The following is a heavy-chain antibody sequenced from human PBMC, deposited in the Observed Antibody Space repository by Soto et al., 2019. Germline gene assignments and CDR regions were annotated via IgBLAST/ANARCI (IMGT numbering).Heavy chain of an antibody. D-gene: IGHD5-18*01. V-gene: IGHV1-18*01. J-gene: IGHJ4*02. CDR3: AMDTSSGYFDATDHPPVFGY. CDR2: VSGDNDNI. Sequence: QVQLVQSGAEVKKPGASVKVSCKASGYTFTKYGFSWVRQAPGQGLEWMGWVSGDNDNIHYTQNLQGRATMTTDTSTRTSHMELRRLTSDGSAAYSWAMDTSSGYFDATDHPPVFGYSGQSHLLNVSS. CDR1: GYTFTKYG.